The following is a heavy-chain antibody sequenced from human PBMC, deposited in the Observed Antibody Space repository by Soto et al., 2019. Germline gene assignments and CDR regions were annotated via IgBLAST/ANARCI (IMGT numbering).Heavy chain of an antibody. Sequence: QVQLVQSGAEVKKPGASVKVSCKASGYTFTRSGISWVRQAPGQGLEWMGWISTYNGDTNYAQTFQGRVTMTTDTSTSTAYMELRSRRSDDTAVYYCAREGVAPYYYYGMDVWGQGTPVTVSS. CDR3: AREGVAPYYYYGMDV. CDR1: GYTFTRSG. J-gene: IGHJ6*02. D-gene: IGHD5-12*01. CDR2: ISTYNGDT. V-gene: IGHV1-18*01.